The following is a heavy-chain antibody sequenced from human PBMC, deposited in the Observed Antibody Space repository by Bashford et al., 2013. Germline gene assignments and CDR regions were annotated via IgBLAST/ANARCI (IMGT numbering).Heavy chain of an antibody. J-gene: IGHJ5*02. CDR1: GGSISSRDYY. CDR3: AGIKVEASGTYGYFDP. Sequence: SETLSLTCTVSGGSISSRDYYWTWIRQSPGKDLEWIAYIYYSGRTQYNPSLKSRVAISVDTSKSQFSLKLNSVTAADTAVYYCAGIKVEASGTYGYFDPWGQGTLVTVSS. CDR2: IYYSGRT. D-gene: IGHD3-10*01. V-gene: IGHV4-30-4*01.